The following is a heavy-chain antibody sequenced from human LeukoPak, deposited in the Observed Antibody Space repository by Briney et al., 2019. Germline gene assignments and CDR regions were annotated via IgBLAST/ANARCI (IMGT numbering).Heavy chain of an antibody. D-gene: IGHD6-19*01. CDR3: ARETSVIAVAGTEFRNDY. J-gene: IGHJ4*02. Sequence: ASVKVSCKASHYSFISYGISWVRQVPGQGLEWMGWVGTDDGRTYYTKKLQGRVTMTTDTSTSTAYMELRSLRSDDTAVYYCARETSVIAVAGTEFRNDYWGQGTLVTVSS. CDR1: HYSFISYG. CDR2: VGTDDGRT. V-gene: IGHV1-18*01.